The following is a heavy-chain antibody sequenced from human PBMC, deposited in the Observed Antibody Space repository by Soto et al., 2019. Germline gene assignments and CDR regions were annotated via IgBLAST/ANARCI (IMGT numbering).Heavy chain of an antibody. CDR2: IYYSGST. CDR1: GGSISSGDYY. CDR3: AREAPSCAMGVCDTAYFDY. J-gene: IGHJ4*02. Sequence: PSETLSLTCTVSGGSISSGDYYWSWIRQPPGKGLEWIGYIYYSGSTYYNPSLKSRVTISVDTSKNQFSLKLSSVTAADTAVYYCAREAPSCAMGVCDTAYFDYWAQGTLVTVSS. D-gene: IGHD2-8*01. V-gene: IGHV4-30-4*01.